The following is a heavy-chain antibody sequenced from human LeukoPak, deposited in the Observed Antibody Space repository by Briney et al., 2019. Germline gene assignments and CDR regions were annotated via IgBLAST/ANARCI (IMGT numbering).Heavy chain of an antibody. V-gene: IGHV4-59*12. CDR1: GGSNSYS. CDR2: IYYSGST. Sequence: SETLSLTCTDSGGSNSYSWSWLRQPPGRGLEWIGYIYYSGSTTYNPSLKSRVTISLDTSKNQFSLKLRSVTAADTAVYYCAGDFGSGSYRFDYWGQGTLVTVSS. J-gene: IGHJ4*02. D-gene: IGHD3-10*01. CDR3: AGDFGSGSYRFDY.